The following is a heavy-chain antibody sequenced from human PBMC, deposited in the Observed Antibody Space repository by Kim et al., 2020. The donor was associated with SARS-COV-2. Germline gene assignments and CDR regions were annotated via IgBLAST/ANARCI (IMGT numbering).Heavy chain of an antibody. J-gene: IGHJ4*02. CDR3: VRVATMGTTTTKYHFDF. CDR1: GFSISRGFY. D-gene: IGHD1-7*01. CDR2: IFHSGNI. Sequence: SETLSLTCTVSGFSISRGFYWGWIRQSPGKGLEWIGSIFHSGNIYSNPVLKSRVTMSVDTSKNQVSLRLGSVTAADTAVYYCVRVATMGTTTTKYHFDFWGQGTLVTVSS. V-gene: IGHV4-38-2*02.